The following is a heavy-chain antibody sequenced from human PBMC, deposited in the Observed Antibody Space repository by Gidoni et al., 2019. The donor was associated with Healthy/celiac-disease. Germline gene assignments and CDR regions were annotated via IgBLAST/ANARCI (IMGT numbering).Heavy chain of an antibody. J-gene: IGHJ5*02. CDR2: ISGSGGST. CDR1: GFTFSSYA. D-gene: IGHD6-13*01. CDR3: AKDRRIAGTNWFDP. V-gene: IGHV3-23*01. Sequence: EVQLLESGGGLVQPGGSLSLSCAASGFTFSSYAMSWVRQAPGKGLEWVSAISGSGGSTDYADSVKGRFTISRDNSKNTLYLQMNSLRAEDTAVYYCAKDRRIAGTNWFDPWGQGTLVTVSS.